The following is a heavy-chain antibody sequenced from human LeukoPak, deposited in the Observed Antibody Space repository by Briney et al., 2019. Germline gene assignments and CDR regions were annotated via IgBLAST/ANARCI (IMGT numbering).Heavy chain of an antibody. D-gene: IGHD2-2*01. CDR2: IHYRGNT. Sequence: SETLSLTCTVSGGSISSSNYYWGWIRQPPGKGLEWIGSIHYRGNTYYNPSLKSRVTISVDTSKNQFSLKLSSVTAADTAVYYCASPLGYCTTTTCYGDYWGQGTLVTVSS. V-gene: IGHV4-39*01. CDR3: ASPLGYCTTTTCYGDY. J-gene: IGHJ4*02. CDR1: GGSISSSNYY.